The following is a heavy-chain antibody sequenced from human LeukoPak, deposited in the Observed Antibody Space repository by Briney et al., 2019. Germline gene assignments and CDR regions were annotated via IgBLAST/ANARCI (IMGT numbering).Heavy chain of an antibody. CDR2: IYPGDSDT. J-gene: IGHJ5*02. CDR3: ARTMVRGSNWFDP. CDR1: GYSFTSYW. V-gene: IGHV5-51*01. D-gene: IGHD3-10*01. Sequence: GESLKISCKGSGYSFTSYWIGWVRQMPWKGLEWMGIIYPGDSDTRYSPSFQGQVTISADKSISTAYLQWSSLKASGTAMYYCARTMVRGSNWFDPWGQGTLVTVSS.